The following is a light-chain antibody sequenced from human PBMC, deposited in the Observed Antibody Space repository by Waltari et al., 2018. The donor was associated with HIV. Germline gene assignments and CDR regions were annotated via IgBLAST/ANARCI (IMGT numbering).Light chain of an antibody. J-gene: IGLJ2*01. Sequence: QSVLSQAPSASGTPGPGVPISCSGTNSNIGHNYVSWYQQAPGGAPKLLIYRNNQRPSGVPDRFSGSKSVTSASLAISGLRSEDEADYYCAAWDDSLSGLVFGGRTKLTVL. CDR3: AAWDDSLSGLV. V-gene: IGLV1-47*01. CDR2: RNN. CDR1: NSNIGHNY.